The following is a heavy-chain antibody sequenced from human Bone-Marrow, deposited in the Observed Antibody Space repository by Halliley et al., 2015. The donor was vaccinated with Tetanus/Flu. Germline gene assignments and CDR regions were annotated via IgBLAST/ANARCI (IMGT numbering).Heavy chain of an antibody. CDR2: ISPGDSDT. CDR3: ARLVTGTNATYGLDV. D-gene: IGHD2-8*02. V-gene: IGHV5-51*03. CDR1: ENSFTNYW. Sequence: VQLVQSGAEVKEPGESLKISCKGSENSFTNYWIGWIRQMPGKGLEWMGFISPGDSDTRYSPSFQGQVTVSADRSITTAYLQWSSLKASDPAMYYCARLVTGTNATYGLDVWGQGSKVTVSS. J-gene: IGHJ6*02.